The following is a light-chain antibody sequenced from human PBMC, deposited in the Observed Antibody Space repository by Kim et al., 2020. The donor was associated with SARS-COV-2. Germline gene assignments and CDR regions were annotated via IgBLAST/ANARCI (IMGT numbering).Light chain of an antibody. J-gene: IGLJ3*02. Sequence: SVSPGQTASITCSGDKLGDKYACWYQQKPGQSPVLVIYQDSKRPSGIPARFSGSNSVNTATLTISGTQAMDEADYYCQAWDSSTAVFGGGTQLTVL. CDR3: QAWDSSTAV. V-gene: IGLV3-1*01. CDR2: QDS. CDR1: KLGDKY.